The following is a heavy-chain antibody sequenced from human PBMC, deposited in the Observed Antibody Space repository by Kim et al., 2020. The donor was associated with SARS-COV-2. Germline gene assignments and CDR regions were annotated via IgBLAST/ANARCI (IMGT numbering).Heavy chain of an antibody. CDR3: ARLSGYDSVGLDY. J-gene: IGHJ4*02. V-gene: IGHV5-51*01. Sequence: SPSFQGQVTTSADKSIRTAYLQWSSLKASDTAMYYCARLSGYDSVGLDYWGQGTLVTVSS. D-gene: IGHD5-12*01.